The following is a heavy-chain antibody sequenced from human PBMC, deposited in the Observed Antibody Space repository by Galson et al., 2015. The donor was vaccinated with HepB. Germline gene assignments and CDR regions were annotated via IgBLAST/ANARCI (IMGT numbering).Heavy chain of an antibody. J-gene: IGHJ4*02. CDR1: GGSFSGYY. CDR3: ARGGYSGRHY. Sequence: SETLSLTCAVYGGSFSGYYWSWIRQPPGKGLEWIGEINHSGSTNYNPSLKSRVTISVDTSKNQFSLKLSSVTAADTAVYYCARGGYSGRHYWGQGTLVTVSS. V-gene: IGHV4-34*01. D-gene: IGHD6-19*01. CDR2: INHSGST.